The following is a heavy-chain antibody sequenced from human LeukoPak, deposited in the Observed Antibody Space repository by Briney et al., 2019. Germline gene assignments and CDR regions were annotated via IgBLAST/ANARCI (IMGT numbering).Heavy chain of an antibody. Sequence: GGSLRLSCAASGFTFSSYAMSWVRQAPGKGLEWVSAVSGSGGSTYYADSVKGRFTISRDNSKNTLYLQMNSLRAEDTAVYYCAKAGHRAYCGGDCYSPYFDYWGQGTLVTVPS. CDR3: AKAGHRAYCGGDCYSPYFDY. CDR2: VSGSGGST. D-gene: IGHD2-21*02. J-gene: IGHJ4*02. V-gene: IGHV3-23*01. CDR1: GFTFSSYA.